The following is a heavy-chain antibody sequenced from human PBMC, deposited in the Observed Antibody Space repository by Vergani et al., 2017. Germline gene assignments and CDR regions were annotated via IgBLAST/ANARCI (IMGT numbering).Heavy chain of an antibody. CDR2: IIPVLSKT. CDR1: GYTFTSYG. D-gene: IGHD2-21*02. V-gene: IGHV1-18*04. Sequence: QVQLVQSGAEVKKPGASVKVSCKASGYTFTSYGISWVRQVPGQGLEWMGRIIPVLSKTKYAQDFQGRLTITADTSTSTAYMELTSLRSQDTAVYYCARDPRGYGGDPEDYYYGMDVWGQGTTVTVSS. CDR3: ARDPRGYGGDPEDYYYGMDV. J-gene: IGHJ6*02.